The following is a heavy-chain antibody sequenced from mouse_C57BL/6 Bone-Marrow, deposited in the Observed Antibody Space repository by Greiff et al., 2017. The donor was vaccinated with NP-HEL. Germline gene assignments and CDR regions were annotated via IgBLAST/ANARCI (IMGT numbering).Heavy chain of an antibody. CDR2: IDPENGDT. V-gene: IGHV14-4*01. Sequence: EVQLQQSGAELVRPGASVKLSCTASGFNIKDDYMHWVKQRPEQGLEWIGWIDPENGDTEYASKFQGKATITADTSSNTAYLQLSSLTSEDTAVYYCTPSYDYPFDYWGQGTTLTVSS. D-gene: IGHD2-4*01. J-gene: IGHJ2*01. CDR1: GFNIKDDY. CDR3: TPSYDYPFDY.